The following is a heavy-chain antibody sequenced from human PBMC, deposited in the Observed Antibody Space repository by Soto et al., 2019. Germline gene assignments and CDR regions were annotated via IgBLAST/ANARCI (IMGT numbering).Heavy chain of an antibody. Sequence: GGSLRLSCAASGFTFSSYGMHWVRQATGKGLEWVSAIGTAGDTYYPGSVKGRFTISRENAKNSLYLQMNSLRAGDTAVYYCARAKGYYYDSRDPTAFDIWGQGTMVTV. CDR2: IGTAGDT. V-gene: IGHV3-13*01. CDR3: ARAKGYYYDSRDPTAFDI. D-gene: IGHD3-22*01. J-gene: IGHJ3*02. CDR1: GFTFSSYG.